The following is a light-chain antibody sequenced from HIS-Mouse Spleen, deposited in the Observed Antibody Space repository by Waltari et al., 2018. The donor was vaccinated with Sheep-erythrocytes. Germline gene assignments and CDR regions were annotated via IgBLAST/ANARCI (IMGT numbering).Light chain of an antibody. CDR1: SSDVGSYNL. Sequence: QSALTQPASVSGSPGQSITIPCTGTSSDVGSYNLSSWYQQHPGKAPKLMIYEGSKRPSGVSNRFSGSKSGNTASLTISGLQAEDEADYYCSSYTSSSTLVFGTGTKVTVL. CDR2: EGS. CDR3: SSYTSSSTLV. V-gene: IGLV2-14*02. J-gene: IGLJ1*01.